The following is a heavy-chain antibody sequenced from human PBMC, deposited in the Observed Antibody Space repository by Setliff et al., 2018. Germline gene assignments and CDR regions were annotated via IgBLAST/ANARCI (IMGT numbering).Heavy chain of an antibody. CDR3: AREQWLDPPGYYYMDV. D-gene: IGHD6-19*01. V-gene: IGHV4-34*01. CDR1: TGSFSGNY. CDR2: INHSGST. Sequence: SETLSLTCAVYTGSFSGNYWSWLRQPPGKGLEWIGEINHSGSTNYNPSLKSRVTISVDTSKNQFSLKLSSVTAADMAVYYCAREQWLDPPGYYYMDVWAKGTTVTVSS. J-gene: IGHJ6*03.